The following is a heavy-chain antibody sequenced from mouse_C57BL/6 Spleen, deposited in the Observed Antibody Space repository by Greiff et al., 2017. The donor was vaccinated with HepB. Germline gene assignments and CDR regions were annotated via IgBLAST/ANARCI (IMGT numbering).Heavy chain of an antibody. D-gene: IGHD1-1*01. Sequence: QVQLQQPGAELVRPGTSVKLSCKASGYTFTSYWMHWVKQRPGQGLEWIGVIDPSDSYTNYNQKFKGKATLTVDTSSSTAYMQLSSLTSEDSAVYYCARQYGSTPYWYFDVWGTGTTVTVSS. V-gene: IGHV1-59*01. J-gene: IGHJ1*03. CDR2: IDPSDSYT. CDR3: ARQYGSTPYWYFDV. CDR1: GYTFTSYW.